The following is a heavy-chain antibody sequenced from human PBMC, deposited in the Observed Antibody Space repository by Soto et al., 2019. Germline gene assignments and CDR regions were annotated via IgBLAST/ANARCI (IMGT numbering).Heavy chain of an antibody. CDR2: INPSGGST. CDR1: GYTFTSYY. V-gene: IGHV1-46*01. CDR3: AGVGGGGYDDSGGYYLPDY. Sequence: ASVKVSCKASGYTFTSYYMHWVRQAPGQGLEWMGIINPSGGSTSYAQKFQGRVTMTRDTSTSTVYMELSSLRSEDTAVYYCAGVGGGGYDDSGGYYLPDYGGKGTLVTVST. D-gene: IGHD3-22*01. J-gene: IGHJ4*02.